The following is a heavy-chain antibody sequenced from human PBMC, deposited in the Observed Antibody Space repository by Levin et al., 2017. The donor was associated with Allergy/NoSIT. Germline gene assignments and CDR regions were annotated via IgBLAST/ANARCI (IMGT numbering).Heavy chain of an antibody. CDR3: ARAASYGMDV. D-gene: IGHD3-10*01. J-gene: IGHJ6*02. V-gene: IGHV3-74*01. Sequence: GGSLRLSCAASGFTFTAYWMHWVRQVPGKGLVWVSVIDSYGSITRYADSVKGRFTISRDNAKKTLYLQMNSLRAEDTAVYHCARAASYGMDVWGQGTTVTVSS. CDR2: IDSYGSIT. CDR1: GFTFTAYW.